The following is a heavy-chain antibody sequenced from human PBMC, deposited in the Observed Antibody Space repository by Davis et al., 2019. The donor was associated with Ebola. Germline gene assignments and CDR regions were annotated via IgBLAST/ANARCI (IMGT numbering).Heavy chain of an antibody. CDR1: GFTFSSYW. J-gene: IGHJ4*02. CDR3: TVVVAANLDY. Sequence: GGSLRLSCAASGFTFSSYWMSWVRQASGKGLEWVGRIRSKANSYATAYAASVKGRFTISRDDSKNTAYLQMNSLKTEDTAVYYCTVVVAANLDYWGQGTLVTVSS. V-gene: IGHV3-73*01. CDR2: IRSKANSYAT. D-gene: IGHD2-15*01.